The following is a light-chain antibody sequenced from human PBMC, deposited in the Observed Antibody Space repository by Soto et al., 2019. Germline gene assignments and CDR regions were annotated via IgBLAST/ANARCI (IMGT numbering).Light chain of an antibody. V-gene: IGKV1-5*03. CDR2: KAS. CDR1: QNIDTW. CDR3: QQYSSYWT. J-gene: IGKJ1*01. Sequence: IQMTQSPSTLSASVLDIFTISCRASQNIDTWLAWYQQKPGKAPNLLIYKASTLESGVPSRFSGSGSGTEFTLTINSLQPGDFATYYCQQYSSYWTFGPGTKVDI.